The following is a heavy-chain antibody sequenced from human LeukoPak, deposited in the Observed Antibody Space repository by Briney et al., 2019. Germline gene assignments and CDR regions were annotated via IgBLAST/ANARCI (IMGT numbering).Heavy chain of an antibody. CDR1: GGSISSGGYS. D-gene: IGHD4-4*01. V-gene: IGHV4-30-2*01. J-gene: IGHJ6*02. CDR2: IYHSGST. CDR3: ARGGAHDYSNYAGMDV. Sequence: SETLSLTCAVSGGSISSGGYSWSWIRQPPGKGLEWIGYIYHSGSTYYNPSLKSRVTISVDRSKNQFSLKLSSVTAADTAVYYCARGGAHDYSNYAGMDVWGQGTTVTVSS.